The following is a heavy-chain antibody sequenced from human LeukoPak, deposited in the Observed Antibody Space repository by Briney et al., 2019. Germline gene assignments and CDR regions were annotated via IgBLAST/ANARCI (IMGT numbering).Heavy chain of an antibody. V-gene: IGHV3-20*01. CDR2: INWNGGST. D-gene: IGHD4-17*01. J-gene: IGHJ5*02. CDR1: GFTFDDYG. Sequence: PGGSLRLSCAASGFTFDDYGMSWVRQAPGKGLEWVSGINWNGGSTGYADSVKGRFTISRDNAKNSLYLQMNSLRAEDTALYQCAAHHDYGDNWFDPWGQGTLVTVSS. CDR3: AAHHDYGDNWFDP.